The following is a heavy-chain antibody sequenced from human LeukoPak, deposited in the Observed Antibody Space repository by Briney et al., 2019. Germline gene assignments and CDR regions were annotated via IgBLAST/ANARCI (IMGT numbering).Heavy chain of an antibody. D-gene: IGHD4-17*01. CDR2: IRSKAYGGTT. Sequence: PGGSLRLSCTASGFTFGDYAMSWFRQAPGKGLEWVGFIRSKAYGGTTEYAASVKGRFTISRDDSKSIAYLQMNSLKTEDTAVYYCTRDPDPDYGDFLDYWGQGTLVTVSS. CDR3: TRDPDPDYGDFLDY. V-gene: IGHV3-49*03. CDR1: GFTFGDYA. J-gene: IGHJ4*02.